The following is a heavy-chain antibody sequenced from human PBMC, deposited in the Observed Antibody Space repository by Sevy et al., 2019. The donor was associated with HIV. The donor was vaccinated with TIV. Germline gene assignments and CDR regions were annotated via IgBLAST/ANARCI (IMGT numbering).Heavy chain of an antibody. D-gene: IGHD1-26*01. V-gene: IGHV3-7*03. J-gene: IGHJ5*02. CDR3: VRDKEVGASILDA. CDR2: IKQDRSEA. CDR1: GFNFRNFW. Sequence: GGSQRLSCVASGFNFRNFWMSWVRQAPGKGLECVADIKQDRSEAYYVDSVKGRFTISRDNAKNSLYLQMNSLRDEDTAMYFCVRDKEVGASILDAWGQGTPVTVSS.